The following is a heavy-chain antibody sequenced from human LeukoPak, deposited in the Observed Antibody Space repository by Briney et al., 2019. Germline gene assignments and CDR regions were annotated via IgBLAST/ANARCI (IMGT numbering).Heavy chain of an antibody. D-gene: IGHD2-15*01. CDR1: GFTFRTYW. CDR2: IKPDESEK. V-gene: IGHV3-7*01. Sequence: GGSLRLSCAASGFTFRTYWMTWVRRAPGKGLEWVANIKPDESEKYYVDSVKGRFTISRDNAKNSLYLQMNNLRAEDTAVYYCARDLGYCSGGSCYRRHNWFDPWGQGTLVTVSS. J-gene: IGHJ5*02. CDR3: ARDLGYCSGGSCYRRHNWFDP.